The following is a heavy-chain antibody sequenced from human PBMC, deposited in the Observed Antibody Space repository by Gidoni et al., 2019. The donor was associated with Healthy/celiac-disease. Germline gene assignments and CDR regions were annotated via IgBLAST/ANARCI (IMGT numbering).Heavy chain of an antibody. Sequence: QVQLQQWGAGLLKPSETLSLTCAGHGGSFSGYYWSWIRQPPGKGLEWIGEINHSGSTNYNPSLKSRVPISVDTSKNQFSLKLSSVTAADTAVYYCARTRRKGIAVAGTQVDPWGQGTLVTVSS. CDR1: GGSFSGYY. D-gene: IGHD6-19*01. CDR2: INHSGST. J-gene: IGHJ5*02. V-gene: IGHV4-34*01. CDR3: ARTRRKGIAVAGTQVDP.